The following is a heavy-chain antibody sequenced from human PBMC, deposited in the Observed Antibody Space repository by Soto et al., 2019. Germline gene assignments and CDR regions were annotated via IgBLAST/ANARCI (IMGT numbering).Heavy chain of an antibody. CDR2: ISYDGNKK. V-gene: IGHV3-30-3*01. J-gene: IGHJ4*02. D-gene: IGHD2-15*01. Sequence: LRLSCAASGFTFSSYAMHWVRQAPGKGLEWVAIISYDGNKKYYADSVKGRFTISRDNSKNTLSLQMNSLRAEDTAVYYCARDLLGYCSGGSCYWLIYWGQGTLVTVSS. CDR3: ARDLLGYCSGGSCYWLIY. CDR1: GFTFSSYA.